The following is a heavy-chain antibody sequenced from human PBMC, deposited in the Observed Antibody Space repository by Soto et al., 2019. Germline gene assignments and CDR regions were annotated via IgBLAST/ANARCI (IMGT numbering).Heavy chain of an antibody. D-gene: IGHD2-21*01. CDR3: ARHRAVVIHYKHCMHV. CDR2: IDPSDFYT. Sequence: GESLKISCQASGYDFSTYWISWVRQMPGKGLEWMGRIDPSDFYTNYRPSFQGHVTISVDKSINTVYLQWSSLKASDTAMYYCARHRAVVIHYKHCMHVWCQGTAVTVFS. V-gene: IGHV5-10-1*01. CDR1: GYDFSTYW. J-gene: IGHJ6*02.